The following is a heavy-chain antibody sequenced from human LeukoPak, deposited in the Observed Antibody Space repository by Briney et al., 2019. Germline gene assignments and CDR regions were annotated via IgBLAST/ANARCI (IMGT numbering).Heavy chain of an antibody. CDR2: INPNSGGT. J-gene: IGHJ4*02. V-gene: IGHV1-2*06. CDR3: ARDRRYILTGFVY. CDR1: GYTFTGYY. Sequence: GASVKVSCKASGYTFTGYYMHWVRQAPGQGLEWMGRINPNSGGTNCAQKFQGRVTMTRDTSISTAYMELSRLRSDDTAVYYFARDRRYILTGFVYWGQGTLVTVSS. D-gene: IGHD3-9*01.